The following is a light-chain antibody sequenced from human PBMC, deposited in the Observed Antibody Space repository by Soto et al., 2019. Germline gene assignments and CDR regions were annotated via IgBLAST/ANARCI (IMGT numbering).Light chain of an antibody. Sequence: DIQMTQAPSSLSASVGDRVTITCRARQDISTYLAWYQQKPGKVPKLLISAAYTLQSGVPPRFSGSGSGTDFTLTISSLQPEDVATYYCQKYYNAPRTFGGGTKVEIK. V-gene: IGKV1-27*01. J-gene: IGKJ4*01. CDR1: QDISTY. CDR3: QKYYNAPRT. CDR2: AAY.